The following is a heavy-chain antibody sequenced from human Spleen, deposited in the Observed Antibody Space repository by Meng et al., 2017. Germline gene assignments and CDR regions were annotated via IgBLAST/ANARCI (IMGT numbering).Heavy chain of an antibody. CDR1: WFCVSTSGWG. D-gene: IGHD3-22*01. V-gene: IGHV2-5*02. CDR2: IYWDDDK. CDR3: AHSPRLWLLRTFDY. Sequence: HITVAASGPARLKPTRALPPPCTLAWFCVSTSGWGVGWIRQPRGKALEWLELIYWDDDKRYSPSLKSRLTITKDTSKYLVVLTMTNMDPVDTATYYCAHSPRLWLLRTFDYWGQGTLVTVSS. J-gene: IGHJ4*02.